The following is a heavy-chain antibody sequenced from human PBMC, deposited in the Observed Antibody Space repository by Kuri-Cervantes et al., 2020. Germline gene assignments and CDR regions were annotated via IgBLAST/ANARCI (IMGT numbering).Heavy chain of an antibody. Sequence: GGSLRLSCAASGFTFRNYVMSWVRQAPGKVPEWVSSVSADGGSTYYADSVKGRFTISRDNSENTIYLQMNSLRAEDTAVYYCARDRVCTHGMDVWGQGTTVTVSS. V-gene: IGHV3-23*01. D-gene: IGHD3-10*01. J-gene: IGHJ6*02. CDR3: ARDRVCTHGMDV. CDR1: GFTFRNYV. CDR2: VSADGGST.